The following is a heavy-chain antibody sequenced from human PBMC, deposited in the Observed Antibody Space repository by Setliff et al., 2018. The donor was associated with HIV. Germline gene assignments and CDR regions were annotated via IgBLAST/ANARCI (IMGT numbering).Heavy chain of an antibody. CDR2: IYYTGNT. CDR1: GVSVSGTAYY. CDR3: ARQQGDSRSFYPHFDY. Sequence: SETLSLTCTVSGVSVSGTAYYWAWIRQPPGRGLEWIGNIYYTGNTNYNSSLKSRISMSMVASKKQISLKLSAVSAADTAVYYCARQQGDSRSFYPHFDYWGQGRLVTVSS. J-gene: IGHJ4*02. D-gene: IGHD1-26*01. V-gene: IGHV4-39*01.